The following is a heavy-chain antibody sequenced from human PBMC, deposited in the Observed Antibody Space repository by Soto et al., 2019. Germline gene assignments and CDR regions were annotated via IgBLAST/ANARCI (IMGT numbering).Heavy chain of an antibody. J-gene: IGHJ4*02. CDR1: GGTFSSYA. CDR2: IIPIFGTA. V-gene: IGHV1-69*13. Sequence: SVKVSCKASGGTFSSYAISWVRQAPGQGLEWMGGIIPIFGTANYAQKFQGRVTITADESTSTAYMELSSLRSEDTAVYYCASAGGSVGSSWSVDYWGQGTLVTVSS. CDR3: ASAGGSVGSSWSVDY. D-gene: IGHD6-13*01.